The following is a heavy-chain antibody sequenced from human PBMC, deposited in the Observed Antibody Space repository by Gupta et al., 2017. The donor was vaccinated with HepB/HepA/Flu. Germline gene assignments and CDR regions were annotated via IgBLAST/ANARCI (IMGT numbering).Heavy chain of an antibody. CDR2: MFFSVIT. J-gene: IGHJ4*02. CDR3: TREPSKAFFFDY. Sequence: QVQLVQSGPEVKKPGASVKVSCKTSGYSFSSSNIPWVRQAPGQGLDYMGLMFFSVITKYEQKFQDRIIMTRDTSTTTVYMELNNLRSEDTAIYYCTREPSKAFFFDYWGQGTLVTVSS. V-gene: IGHV1-46*01. CDR1: GYSFSSSN.